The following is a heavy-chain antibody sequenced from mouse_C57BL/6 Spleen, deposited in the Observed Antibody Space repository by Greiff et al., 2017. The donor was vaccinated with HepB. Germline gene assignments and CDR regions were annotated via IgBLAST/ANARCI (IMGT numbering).Heavy chain of an antibody. V-gene: IGHV1-63*01. CDR3: ARFGAGTLFDY. Sequence: VKLMESGAELVRPGTSVKMSCKASGYTFTNYWIGWAKQRPGHGLEWIGDIYPGGGYTNYNEKFKGKATLTADKSSSTAYMQFSSLTSEDSAIYYCARFGAGTLFDYWGQGTTLTVSS. D-gene: IGHD4-1*01. CDR2: IYPGGGYT. J-gene: IGHJ2*01. CDR1: GYTFTNYW.